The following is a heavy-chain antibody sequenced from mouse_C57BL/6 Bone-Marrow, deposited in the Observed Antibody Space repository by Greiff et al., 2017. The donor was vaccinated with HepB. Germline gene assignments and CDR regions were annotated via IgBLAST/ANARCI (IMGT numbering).Heavy chain of an antibody. V-gene: IGHV1-80*01. CDR3: ARRGTTVFDY. CDR1: GYAFSSYW. J-gene: IGHJ2*01. CDR2: IYPGDGDT. Sequence: VKLQESGAELVKPGASVKISCKASGYAFSSYWMNWVKQRPGKGLEWIGQIYPGDGDTNYNGKFKGKATLTADKSSSTAYMQLSSLTSEDSAVYFCARRGTTVFDYWGQGTTLTVSS. D-gene: IGHD1-1*01.